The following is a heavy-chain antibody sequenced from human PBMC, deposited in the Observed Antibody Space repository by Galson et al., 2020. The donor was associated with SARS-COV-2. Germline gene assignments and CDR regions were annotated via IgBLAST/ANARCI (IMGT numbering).Heavy chain of an antibody. CDR1: GFTFSSYG. CDR2: ISNDGGFK. D-gene: IGHD2-21*01. J-gene: IGHJ4*02. CDR3: ARDSGDGATFGGAYFADY. Sequence: PGGSLRLSCAASGFTFSSYGMHWVRQAPGKGLEWVAIISNDGGFKYYADSVKGRFTLSRDNSRNTLYLQMSGLRVEDAAVYYCARDSGDGATFGGAYFADYWGQGTLVTVST. V-gene: IGHV3-30*03.